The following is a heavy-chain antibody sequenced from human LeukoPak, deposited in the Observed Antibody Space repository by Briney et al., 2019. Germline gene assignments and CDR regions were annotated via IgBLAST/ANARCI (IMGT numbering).Heavy chain of an antibody. CDR3: ARDLGNTGWYTFDY. CDR1: GDSVSSINGA. V-gene: IGHV6-1*01. CDR2: TYYRSKWYN. Sequence: SQTLSLTCAISGDSVSSINGAWNWIRQSPSRGLEWLGRTYYRSKWYNDYVVSMKGRITISPDTSKNQFSLHLNSVTPEDTAVYYCARDLGNTGWYTFDYWGQGTLVTVSS. J-gene: IGHJ4*02. D-gene: IGHD6-19*01.